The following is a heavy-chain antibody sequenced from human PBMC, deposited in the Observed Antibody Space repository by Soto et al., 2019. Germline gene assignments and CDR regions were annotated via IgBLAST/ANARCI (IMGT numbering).Heavy chain of an antibody. D-gene: IGHD6-13*01. V-gene: IGHV4-31*11. CDR3: VRDSHSQQPNHRWGGGYMDV. CDR2: IYFSGST. CDR1: GGSISNGGYY. J-gene: IGHJ6*03. Sequence: QVQLQESGPGLVKPSQTLSLTCVVSGGSISNGGYYWSWIRQHPGKGLEWIGAIYFSGSTYYNPSLKSRVTISVATPKNQFSLKLSSVTAADTAVYYCVRDSHSQQPNHRWGGGYMDVWGKGTTVTASS.